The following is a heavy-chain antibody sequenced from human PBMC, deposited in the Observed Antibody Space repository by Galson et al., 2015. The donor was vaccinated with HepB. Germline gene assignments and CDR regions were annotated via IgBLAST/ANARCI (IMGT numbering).Heavy chain of an antibody. CDR3: ARRMAAAVIDI. CDR2: IWYDGGIK. Sequence: SLRLSCAASGFTFSTSVMHWVRQVPGKGLEWVAGIWYDGGIKYYGDSVKGRFTISRDNAKNTLYLQMNSLRDEDTAVYYCARRMAAAVIDIWGQGTLVTVSS. D-gene: IGHD6-13*01. CDR1: GFTFSTSV. J-gene: IGHJ3*02. V-gene: IGHV3-33*01.